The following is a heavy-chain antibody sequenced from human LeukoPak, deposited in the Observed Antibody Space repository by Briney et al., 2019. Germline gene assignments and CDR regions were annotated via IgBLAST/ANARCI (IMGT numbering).Heavy chain of an antibody. CDR1: GFTFSSYW. Sequence: GGTLRLSCAASGFTFSSYWMSWVRQAPGKGLERVANIKQDGSEKYYVDSVKGRFTITSYNAKNTLDLHMHSLRADDAAVYYCARDTLGEGEDANYAVYYFDYWGQGTPVTVSS. V-gene: IGHV3-7*01. CDR2: IKQDGSEK. J-gene: IGHJ4*02. CDR3: ARDTLGEGEDANYAVYYFDY. D-gene: IGHD4/OR15-4a*01.